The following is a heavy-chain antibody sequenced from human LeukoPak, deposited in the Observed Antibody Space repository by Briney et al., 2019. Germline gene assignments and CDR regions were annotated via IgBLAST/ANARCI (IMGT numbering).Heavy chain of an antibody. J-gene: IGHJ3*01. D-gene: IGHD1/OR15-1a*01. CDR2: GSWNSGTI. CDR3: AKDMAVGTTPRVYAFDV. Sequence: PGRSLRLSCAASGFTFSDYAMHWVRQVPGKGLDWVGGGSWNSGTIAYGDSVKGRATISRDNARNSLYLEVNSLRVEDTALYYCAKDMAVGTTPRVYAFDVWGQGSLVTVSS. CDR1: GFTFSDYA. V-gene: IGHV3-9*01.